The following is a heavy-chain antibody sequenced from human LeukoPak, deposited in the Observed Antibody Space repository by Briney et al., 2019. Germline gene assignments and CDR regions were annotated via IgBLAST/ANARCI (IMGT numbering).Heavy chain of an antibody. Sequence: PSETLSLTCSVSGGSISSDYWSWIRQPAGKGLEWIGRFYTSGNTNYNPSLKSRVTISVDTSKNQFSLKLSSVTAADTAVYYCARVRHDSYGFDYWGQGALVTVSS. CDR2: FYTSGNT. CDR3: ARVRHDSYGFDY. V-gene: IGHV4-4*07. J-gene: IGHJ4*02. D-gene: IGHD5-18*01. CDR1: GGSISSDY.